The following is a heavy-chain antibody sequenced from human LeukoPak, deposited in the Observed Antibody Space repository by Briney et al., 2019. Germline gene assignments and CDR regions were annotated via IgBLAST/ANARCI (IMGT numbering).Heavy chain of an antibody. CDR3: ARDRSGTYYFDY. V-gene: IGHV3-30*02. J-gene: IGHJ4*02. Sequence: GGSLRLSCAASGFTFRSYGMHWVRQAPGKGLEWVAFIRYDGSIKSYADFAKGRFTISRDDSKNTLYLQMNSLGAEDTAVFSCARDRSGTYYFDYWGQGTLVTVSS. CDR2: IRYDGSIK. CDR1: GFTFRSYG. D-gene: IGHD1-26*01.